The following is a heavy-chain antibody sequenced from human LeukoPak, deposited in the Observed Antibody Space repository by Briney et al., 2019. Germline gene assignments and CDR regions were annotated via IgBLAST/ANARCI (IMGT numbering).Heavy chain of an antibody. CDR2: LSYDGSSK. Sequence: GGSLRLSCAASGFTFSRYAMHWVRQAPGKGLEWVAVLSYDGSSKYYADSVKGRFTISRDNSKNTLYLQMNSLRTEDTSVYPCARGFYTGYSTGWYGGVDYWGQGTLVTVSS. V-gene: IGHV3-30*14. J-gene: IGHJ4*02. CDR1: GFTFSRYA. CDR3: ARGFYTGYSTGWYGGVDY. D-gene: IGHD6-19*01.